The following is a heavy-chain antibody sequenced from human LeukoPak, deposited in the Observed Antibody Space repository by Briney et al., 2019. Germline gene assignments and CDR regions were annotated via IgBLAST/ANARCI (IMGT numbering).Heavy chain of an antibody. D-gene: IGHD6-13*01. Sequence: GGSLRLSCAASGFTFSNYAMSWVRQAPGKGLEWVSGISGSGGNTYYADSVKGRFTISRDNSNNTLYLQMNSLRAEDTAVYYCARHLRGRWYVFDYGGQGTLVTVS. V-gene: IGHV3-23*01. CDR3: ARHLRGRWYVFDY. CDR2: ISGSGGNT. CDR1: GFTFSNYA. J-gene: IGHJ4*02.